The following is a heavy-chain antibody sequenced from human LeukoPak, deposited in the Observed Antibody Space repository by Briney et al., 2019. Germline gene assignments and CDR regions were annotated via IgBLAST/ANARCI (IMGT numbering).Heavy chain of an antibody. CDR1: GFTFSSYA. CDR2: ISYDGSNK. CDR3: ARGGGGGYLFDY. Sequence: PGGSLRLSCAASGFTFSSYAMHWVRKAQGQGRERVGVISYDGSNKYYADSVKGRFTISRENSKNTLYLQMNSLRAEDTAVYYCARGGGGGYLFDYWGQEPWSPSPQ. V-gene: IGHV3-30-3*01. J-gene: IGHJ4*01. D-gene: IGHD3-22*01.